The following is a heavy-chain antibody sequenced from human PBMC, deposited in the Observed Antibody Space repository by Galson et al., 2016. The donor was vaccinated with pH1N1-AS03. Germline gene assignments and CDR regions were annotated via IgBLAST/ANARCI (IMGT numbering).Heavy chain of an antibody. D-gene: IGHD6-19*01. CDR1: GGTHSIYA. CDR2: ITPIFGTT. Sequence: SVKVSCKASGGTHSIYAISWVRLVPGQGLEWMGGITPIFGTTNYAQKFQGRVTITADDSTDTVYMELKSLISEDTAVYYCARVEMGSDRIGYQFYAMGVWGQGTTVTVSS. CDR3: ARVEMGSDRIGYQFYAMGV. V-gene: IGHV1-69*13. J-gene: IGHJ6*02.